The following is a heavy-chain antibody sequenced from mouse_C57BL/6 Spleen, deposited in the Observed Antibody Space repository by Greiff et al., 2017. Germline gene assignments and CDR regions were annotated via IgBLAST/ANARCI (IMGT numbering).Heavy chain of an antibody. CDR3: ARCYRYAMDY. CDR2: IRNKANGYTT. J-gene: IGHJ4*01. V-gene: IGHV7-3*01. Sequence: EMQVVESGGGLVQPGGSLSLSCAASGFPFTDYYMSWVRQPPGKALEWLGFIRNKANGYTTEYIASVKGRFTISRDNSQSILYLQMNALRAEDSATYYCARCYRYAMDYWGQGTSVTVSS. CDR1: GFPFTDYY. D-gene: IGHD1-1*01.